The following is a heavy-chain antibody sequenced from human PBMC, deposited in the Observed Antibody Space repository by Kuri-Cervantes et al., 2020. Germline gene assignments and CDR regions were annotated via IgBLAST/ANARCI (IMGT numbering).Heavy chain of an antibody. CDR1: GFTFSKYG. V-gene: IGHV3-30*03. CDR2: ISNDGDNK. Sequence: GESLKISCAASGFTFSKYGMHWVRQAPGKGLEWVAAISNDGDNKFYADSMKDRFTISRDNSKNTLYLQVNSVTAEDTAVYYCARWSNCGWTYGLDVWGQGTMVTVSS. J-gene: IGHJ6*02. D-gene: IGHD6-19*01. CDR3: ARWSNCGWTYGLDV.